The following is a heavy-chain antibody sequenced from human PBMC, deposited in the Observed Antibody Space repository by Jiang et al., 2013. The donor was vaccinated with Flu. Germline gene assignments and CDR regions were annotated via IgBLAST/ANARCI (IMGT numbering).Heavy chain of an antibody. D-gene: IGHD1-26*01. CDR2: IYYSGST. Sequence: PGLVKPSETLSLTCTVSGGSISSYYWSWIRQPPGKGLEWIGYIYYSGSTNYNPSLKSRVTISVDTSKNQFSLKLSSVTAADTAVYYCAREAGVVGATLGGGGMDVWGQGTTVTVSS. J-gene: IGHJ6*02. CDR1: GGSISSYY. V-gene: IGHV4-59*01. CDR3: AREAGVVGATLGGGGMDV.